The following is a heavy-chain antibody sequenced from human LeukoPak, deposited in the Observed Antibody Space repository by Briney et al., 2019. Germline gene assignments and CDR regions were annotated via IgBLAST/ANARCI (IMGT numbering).Heavy chain of an antibody. Sequence: SETLSLTCTVSGGSISSGSYYWSWIRQPAGKGLEWIGRIYTSGSTNYNPSLKSRVTISVDTSKNQFSLKLSSVTAADTAEYYCARARRSGYDLGYWGQGTLVTVSS. D-gene: IGHD5-12*01. CDR2: IYTSGST. J-gene: IGHJ4*02. CDR3: ARARRSGYDLGY. CDR1: GGSISSGSYY. V-gene: IGHV4-61*02.